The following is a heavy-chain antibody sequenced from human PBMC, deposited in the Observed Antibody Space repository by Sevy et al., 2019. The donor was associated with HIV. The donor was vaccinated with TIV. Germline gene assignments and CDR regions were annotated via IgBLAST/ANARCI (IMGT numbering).Heavy chain of an antibody. Sequence: GGSLRLSCTASGFTIDDYAMSWFRQAPGKGLEWVGFVRSKTYGGTTDYAASVRGRFTISRDESNSIAYLQMNSLKTEDTALYYCTRDLFYYQPGDYWGQGTLVTVSS. J-gene: IGHJ4*02. V-gene: IGHV3-49*03. CDR1: GFTIDDYA. CDR2: VRSKTYGGTT. CDR3: TRDLFYYQPGDY. D-gene: IGHD2-8*01.